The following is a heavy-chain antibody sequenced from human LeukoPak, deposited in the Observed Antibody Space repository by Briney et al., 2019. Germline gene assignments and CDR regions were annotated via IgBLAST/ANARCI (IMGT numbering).Heavy chain of an antibody. D-gene: IGHD2-2*02. Sequence: GGSLRLSCAASGFTVSNNYMRWVRQAPGKGLEWVSSISSSSSNIDQAYPVKGQFTIYRDSAKHSLYLQMNRLRAEGTAEYDCARFIGYCSSTSCYTPPYYMDVWGKGTTVTVSS. J-gene: IGHJ6*03. CDR1: GFTVSNNY. V-gene: IGHV3-11*06. CDR3: ARFIGYCSSTSCYTPPYYMDV. CDR2: ISSSSSNI.